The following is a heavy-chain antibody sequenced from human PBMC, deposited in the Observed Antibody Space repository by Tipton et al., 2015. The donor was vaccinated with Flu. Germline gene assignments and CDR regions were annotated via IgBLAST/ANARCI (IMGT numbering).Heavy chain of an antibody. CDR1: GGSIGSFY. CDR3: ARRDYSNYVSEPKNWFDS. J-gene: IGHJ5*01. D-gene: IGHD4-11*01. CDR2: IYNSQYT. V-gene: IGHV4-59*07. Sequence: TLSLTCTVSGGSIGSFYWNWIRQPPGKGLEWIGYIYNSQYTKYNPSLKSRVSISVDTSKKQFSLHLRSVTAADSAVYYCARRDYSNYVSEPKNWFDSWGQGVLVIVSS.